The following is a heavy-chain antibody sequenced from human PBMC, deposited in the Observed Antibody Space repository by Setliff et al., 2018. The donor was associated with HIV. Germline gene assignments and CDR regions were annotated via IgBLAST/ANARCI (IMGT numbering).Heavy chain of an antibody. V-gene: IGHV1-2*02. D-gene: IGHD3-22*01. CDR2: INPNNGGT. CDR3: ARDYYDSSGFIFFPRLPDY. Sequence: GASVKVSCKASGGTFSSYTISWVRQAPGQGLEWMGWINPNNGGTNYAQKFQGRVTMTRNTSISTAYMELSRLRSDDTAVYYCARDYYDSSGFIFFPRLPDYWGQGTLVTVSS. CDR1: GGTFSSYT. J-gene: IGHJ4*02.